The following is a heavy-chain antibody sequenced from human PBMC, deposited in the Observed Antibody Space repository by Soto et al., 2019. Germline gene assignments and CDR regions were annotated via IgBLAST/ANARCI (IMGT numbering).Heavy chain of an antibody. Sequence: QVQLQESGPGLVKPSETLSLTCTVSGGSISSYYWSWIRQPPGKGLEWIGYIYYSGSTIYNASLKSRVTISGDTSKDQFSLKLNSVAAADTAVYYCARGVDTAVVLNWFDPWGQGTLVTVSS. J-gene: IGHJ5*02. CDR2: IYYSGST. CDR1: GGSISSYY. V-gene: IGHV4-59*08. D-gene: IGHD5-18*01. CDR3: ARGVDTAVVLNWFDP.